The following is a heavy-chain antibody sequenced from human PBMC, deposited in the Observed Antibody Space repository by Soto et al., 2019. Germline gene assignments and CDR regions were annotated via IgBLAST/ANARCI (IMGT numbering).Heavy chain of an antibody. J-gene: IGHJ6*02. CDR1: GTSFTTYY. CDR2: IFYSGHL. CDR3: AKGYPGRYGMDV. Sequence: SETLSLTCSVSGTSFTTYYWSWIRQPPGKGLEWIGYIFYSGHLKYNPSLKSRVTMSVDTSKNQVSLKLSSVSAADTAVYYCAKGYPGRYGMDVWGQGTTVTVS. D-gene: IGHD5-18*01. V-gene: IGHV4-59*01.